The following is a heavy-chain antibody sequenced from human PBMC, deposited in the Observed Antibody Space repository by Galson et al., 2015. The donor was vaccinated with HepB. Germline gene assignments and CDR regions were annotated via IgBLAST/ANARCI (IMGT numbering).Heavy chain of an antibody. D-gene: IGHD6-13*01. V-gene: IGHV3-21*01. CDR1: GFTFSTYN. CDR2: ISSTSSYI. Sequence: SLRLSCAASGFTFSTYNMNWVRQAPGKGLQWVSSISSTSSYIYYADSVKGRFTISRDNARKSLYLQMNSLRAEDTAVYYCAREGGSSSWYPANNYNAMDVWGQGPRSPSP. CDR3: AREGGSSSWYPANNYNAMDV. J-gene: IGHJ6*02.